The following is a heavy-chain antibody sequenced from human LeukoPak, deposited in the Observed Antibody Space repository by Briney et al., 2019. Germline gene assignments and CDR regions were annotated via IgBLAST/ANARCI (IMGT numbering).Heavy chain of an antibody. D-gene: IGHD3-3*01. Sequence: SETLSLTCTVSGGSISSYYWTWIRQPPGKGLECIGYFYHVGSANYNPSFKSRVTISVDTSKNQFSLKLTSVTAADTAVYYCAGGPNYDFWSDAFIIWGQGTMVTVSS. V-gene: IGHV4-59*08. J-gene: IGHJ3*02. CDR1: GGSISSYY. CDR2: FYHVGSA. CDR3: AGGPNYDFWSDAFII.